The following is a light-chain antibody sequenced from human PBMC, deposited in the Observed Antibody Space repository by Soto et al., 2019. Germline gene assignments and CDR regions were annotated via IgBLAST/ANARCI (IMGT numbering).Light chain of an antibody. Sequence: QCVLTQPPSVSAAPGQKVTISCSGSSSNVGNNYVSWYQQLPGTAPKLLICENNKRPSGIPDRFSGSKSATSATLGITGLQTGDEADYYCGTWDSSLSAYVFGTGTKVTVL. CDR2: ENN. J-gene: IGLJ1*01. CDR3: GTWDSSLSAYV. V-gene: IGLV1-51*02. CDR1: SSNVGNNY.